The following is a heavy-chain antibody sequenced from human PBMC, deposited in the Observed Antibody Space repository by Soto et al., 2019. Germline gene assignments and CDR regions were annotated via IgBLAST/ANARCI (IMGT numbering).Heavy chain of an antibody. CDR1: GDSVSSNSVV. CDR2: TYYRSKWYN. V-gene: IGHV6-1*01. J-gene: IGHJ4*02. CDR3: TTDEVVVAATHDY. D-gene: IGHD2-15*01. Sequence: PSQTLSLTCAISGDSVSSNSVVWSWIRQSPSRGLEWLGRTYYRSKWYNDYATSVKSRVTINPDTSKNQFSLQLDSVTPEDTAVYYCTTDEVVVAATHDYWGQGTLATVSS.